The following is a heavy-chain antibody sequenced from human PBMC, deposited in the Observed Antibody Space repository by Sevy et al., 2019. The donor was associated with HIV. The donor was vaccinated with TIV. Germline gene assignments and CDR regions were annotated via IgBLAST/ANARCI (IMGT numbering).Heavy chain of an antibody. Sequence: SETLSLTCTVSGGSISSSSYYWGWIRQPPGKGLEWIGSIYYSRSTYYNPSLKSRVTISVDTSKNQFSLKLSSVTAADTAVYYCARRQVEQWLGIDYWGQGTLVTVSS. V-gene: IGHV4-39*01. J-gene: IGHJ4*02. CDR1: GGSISSSSYY. CDR2: IYYSRST. D-gene: IGHD6-19*01. CDR3: ARRQVEQWLGIDY.